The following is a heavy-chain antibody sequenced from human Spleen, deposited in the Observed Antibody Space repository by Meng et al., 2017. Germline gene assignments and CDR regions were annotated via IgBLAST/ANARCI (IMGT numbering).Heavy chain of an antibody. CDR1: NGSIGSSSYF. J-gene: IGHJ4*02. CDR3: ARGTGGHDLWAEGGAIYDY. Sequence: GSLSLSCSVSNGSIGSSSYFWAWIRQSPGKGLEWIGSIYYRGSTYYTPSLKSRVTISVDTSKNQFSLKLSAVTAADAAVYYGARGTGGHDLWAEGGAIYDYWDQATLITVSS. V-gene: IGHV4-39*07. D-gene: IGHD3-10*01. CDR2: IYYRGST.